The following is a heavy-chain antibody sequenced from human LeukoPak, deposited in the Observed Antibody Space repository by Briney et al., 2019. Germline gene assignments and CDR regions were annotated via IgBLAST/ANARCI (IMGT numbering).Heavy chain of an antibody. CDR1: GGSISSYY. CDR3: AREGTAGTNLNWFDP. J-gene: IGHJ5*02. V-gene: IGHV4-59*01. Sequence: SETLSLTCTVSGGSISSYYWSWIRQPPGKGLEWIGYISYSGSTNFNPSLKSRVTISVDTSKNQFSLKLTSVTAADTAVYYCAREGTAGTNLNWFDPWGQGTLVTVSS. D-gene: IGHD1-1*01. CDR2: ISYSGST.